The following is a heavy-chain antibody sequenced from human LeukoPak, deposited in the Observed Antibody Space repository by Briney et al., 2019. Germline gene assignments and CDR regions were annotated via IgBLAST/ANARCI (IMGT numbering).Heavy chain of an antibody. D-gene: IGHD3-3*01. V-gene: IGHV3-11*04. CDR3: ARGTIFGVVTDYFDY. CDR2: MSSSGSTK. CDR1: GFTFSDYY. Sequence: PGGSLRLSCAASGFTFSDYYMSWIRQAPGKGLEWVSYMSSSGSTKYYADSVKGRFTISRDNAKNSLYLQMNSLRAEDTAVYYCARGTIFGVVTDYFDYWGQGTLVTVSS. J-gene: IGHJ4*02.